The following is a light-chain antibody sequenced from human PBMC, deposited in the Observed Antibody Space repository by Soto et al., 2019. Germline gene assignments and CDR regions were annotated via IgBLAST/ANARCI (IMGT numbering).Light chain of an antibody. J-gene: IGLJ3*02. CDR2: EVN. Sequence: QSALTHPASVSGAPGQSITISCTGTSSDVGSCNCVSWYQQHPGKAPTLMIYEVNKRPSGISNRFSGSKSVNTASLTISGLQAEDEADYYCCSPVGSTNGVFGGGTTLTVL. CDR1: SSDVGSCNC. CDR3: CSPVGSTNGV. V-gene: IGLV2-23*02.